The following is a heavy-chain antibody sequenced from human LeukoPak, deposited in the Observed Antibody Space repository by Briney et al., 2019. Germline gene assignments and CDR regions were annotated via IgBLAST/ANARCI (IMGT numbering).Heavy chain of an antibody. CDR3: ARAINFWSGYGAFDI. J-gene: IGHJ3*02. D-gene: IGHD3-3*01. Sequence: GGSLRLSCAASGFTFSSYGMSWVRQAPGKGLEWVSAISGSGGSTYYADSVKGRFTISRDNSKNTLYLQMNSLRAEDTAVYYCARAINFWSGYGAFDIWGQGTMVTVSS. V-gene: IGHV3-23*01. CDR2: ISGSGGST. CDR1: GFTFSSYG.